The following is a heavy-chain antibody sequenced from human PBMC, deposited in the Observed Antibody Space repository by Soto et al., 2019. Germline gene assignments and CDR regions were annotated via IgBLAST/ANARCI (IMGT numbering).Heavy chain of an antibody. D-gene: IGHD3-3*01. V-gene: IGHV4-34*01. CDR1: GGSFSGYY. CDR2: INHSGST. CDR3: ARGRYDFWSGYSPFDY. J-gene: IGHJ4*02. Sequence: SETLSLTCAIYGGSFSGYYWSWIRQPPGKGLEWIGEINHSGSTNYNPSLKSRVTISVDTSKNQFSLKLSSVTAADTAVYYCARGRYDFWSGYSPFDYWGQGTLVTVSS.